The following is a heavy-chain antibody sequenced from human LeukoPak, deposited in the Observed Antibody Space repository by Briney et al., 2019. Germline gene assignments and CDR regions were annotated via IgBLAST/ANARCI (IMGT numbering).Heavy chain of an antibody. V-gene: IGHV4-39*01. CDR3: ARLHGDYDRVVLLFDY. D-gene: IGHD4-17*01. CDR2: IYYSGST. Sequence: SETLSLTCTVSGGSISSSSYYWGWIRQPPGKGLEWIGSIYYSGSTYYNPSLKSRVTISVDTSKNQFSLKLSSVTAADTAVYYCARLHGDYDRVVLLFDYWGQGTLVTVSS. J-gene: IGHJ4*02. CDR1: GGSISSSSYY.